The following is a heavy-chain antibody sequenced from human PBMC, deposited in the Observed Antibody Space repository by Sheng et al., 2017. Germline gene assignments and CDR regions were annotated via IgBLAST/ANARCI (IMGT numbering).Heavy chain of an antibody. Sequence: QVQLVQSGAEVQKPGASVRVSCKASGYTFTNFYIHWVRQAPGHGLEWMGWINPNNGGTNYAQRFQGRVTMTRDTSTSTAHMELRRLTSDDTAVYYCGTDKEGGSGRFDPWGRGSPWSPSPQ. CDR1: GYTFTNFY. J-gene: IGHJ5*02. CDR3: GTDKEGGSGRFDP. V-gene: IGHV1-2*02. D-gene: IGHD3-10*01. CDR2: INPNNGGT.